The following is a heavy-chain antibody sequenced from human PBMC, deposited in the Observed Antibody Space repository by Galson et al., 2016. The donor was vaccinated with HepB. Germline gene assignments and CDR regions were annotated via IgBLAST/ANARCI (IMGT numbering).Heavy chain of an antibody. J-gene: IGHJ4*02. CDR3: AKDLADYYDSTGYYTGLDY. CDR1: GFTFSSYG. CDR2: ISYDGSYK. V-gene: IGHV3-30*18. D-gene: IGHD3-22*01. Sequence: SLRLSCAASGFTFSSYGMHWVRQAPGKGLEWVAVISYDGSYKYYADSVKGRFTISRDNSKNTLYLRMNSLRAEDTAVYYCAKDLADYYDSTGYYTGLDYWGQGTLFTVSS.